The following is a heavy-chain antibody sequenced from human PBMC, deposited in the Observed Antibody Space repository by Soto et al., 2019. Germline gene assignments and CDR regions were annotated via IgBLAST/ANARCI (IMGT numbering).Heavy chain of an antibody. J-gene: IGHJ4*02. CDR2: IGVKANNYAT. CDR3: WATWGFDY. Sequence: HWVNQASGKGLEWVGRIGVKANNYATTYGESVKDRFTISRDDSKNTAYLQMNRLKTDDMSLYFRWATWGFDYSGQGT. D-gene: IGHD3-16*01. V-gene: IGHV3-73*01.